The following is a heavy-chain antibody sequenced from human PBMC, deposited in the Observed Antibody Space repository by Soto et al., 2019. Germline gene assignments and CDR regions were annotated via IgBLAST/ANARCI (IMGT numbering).Heavy chain of an antibody. CDR1: GFTFSSYA. J-gene: IGHJ2*01. Sequence: GGSLRLSCAASGFTFSSYAMHWVRQAPGKGLEWVAVISYDGSNKYYADSVKGRFTISRDNSKNTLYLQMNSLRAEDTAVYYCARDIAAARYFDLWGRGTLVTVTS. D-gene: IGHD6-13*01. V-gene: IGHV3-30-3*01. CDR3: ARDIAAARYFDL. CDR2: ISYDGSNK.